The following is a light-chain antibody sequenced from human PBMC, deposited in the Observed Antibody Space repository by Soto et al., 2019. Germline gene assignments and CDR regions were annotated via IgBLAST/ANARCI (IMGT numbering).Light chain of an antibody. CDR3: QHYGSSPPCT. CDR2: GAS. J-gene: IGKJ1*01. V-gene: IGKV3-20*01. CDR1: QSVSSSN. Sequence: EIVLTQSPGTLSLSPGERATLSCRTSQSVSSSNLAWYQQKPGQAPRLVIYGASSTATGIPDRFSVSGSGTDFTLTISRLEPEDFAVYYCQHYGSSPPCTFGQGTKVEIK.